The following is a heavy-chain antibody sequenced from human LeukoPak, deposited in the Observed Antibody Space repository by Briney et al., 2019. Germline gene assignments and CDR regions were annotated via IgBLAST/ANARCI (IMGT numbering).Heavy chain of an antibody. D-gene: IGHD6-19*01. CDR3: ARGNPSSGWSSEDQNFDY. CDR2: INHSGST. J-gene: IGHJ4*02. Sequence: SETLSLTCAVYGGLFSGYYWSWIRQRPGKGLEWIGEINHSGSTNYNPSLKSRVTISVDTSKNQFSLKLSSVTAADTAVYYCARGNPSSGWSSEDQNFDYWGQGTLVTVSS. V-gene: IGHV4-34*01. CDR1: GGLFSGYY.